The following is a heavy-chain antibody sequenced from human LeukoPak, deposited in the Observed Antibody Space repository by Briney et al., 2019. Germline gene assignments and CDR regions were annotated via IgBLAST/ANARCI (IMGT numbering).Heavy chain of an antibody. D-gene: IGHD5-12*01. J-gene: IGHJ4*02. CDR2: ISGNGLTT. V-gene: IGHV3-23*01. CDR3: GSLSTRGYGGYGHGDH. Sequence: PGGSLRLSCAASGFTFNTFGMNWVRQAPGRGLEWVSTISGNGLTTFYADSVKGRFTISRDTSKNTMYLQMNSLRAEDTAVYYCGSLSTRGYGGYGHGDHWGQGTLVTVSS. CDR1: GFTFNTFG.